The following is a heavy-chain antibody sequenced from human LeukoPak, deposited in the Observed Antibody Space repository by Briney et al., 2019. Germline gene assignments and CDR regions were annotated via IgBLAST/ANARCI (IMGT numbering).Heavy chain of an antibody. CDR2: ISSDGST. CDR3: AKGGYCSGGSCYSVDEYFQH. V-gene: IGHV3-53*01. CDR1: GFSVSSKY. D-gene: IGHD2-15*01. J-gene: IGHJ1*01. Sequence: PGGSLRLSCAASGFSVSSKYMNWVRQAPGKGLEWVSVISSDGSTYHTGSVRGRFTISRDNSKNTVHLQMNSLRAEDTAVYYCAKGGYCSGGSCYSVDEYFQHWGQGTLVTVSS.